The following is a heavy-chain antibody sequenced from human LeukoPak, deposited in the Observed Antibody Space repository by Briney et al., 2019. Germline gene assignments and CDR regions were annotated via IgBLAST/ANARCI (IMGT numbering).Heavy chain of an antibody. V-gene: IGHV3-48*01. J-gene: IGHJ5*02. CDR2: ISSSSSTI. CDR1: GFTFSSYS. D-gene: IGHD4-17*01. Sequence: PGGSLRLSCAASGFTFSSYSMNWVRQAPGKGLEWVSYISSSSSTIYYADSVKGRFTISRDNSKNTLYLQMNSLRAEDTAVYYCAKSGYGDYEFWFDPWGQGTLVTVSS. CDR3: AKSGYGDYEFWFDP.